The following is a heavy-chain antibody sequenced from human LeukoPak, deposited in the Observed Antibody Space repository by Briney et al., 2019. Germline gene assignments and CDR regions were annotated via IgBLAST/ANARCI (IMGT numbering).Heavy chain of an antibody. CDR1: GYTFTSYY. J-gene: IGHJ4*02. CDR2: INPSGGST. CDR3: ARDARYYDSRGYYYPLGY. D-gene: IGHD3-22*01. Sequence: ASVKASCKASGYTFTSYYMHWVRQAPGQGLEWMGIINPSGGSTSYAQKFQGRVTMTRDTSTSTVYMELRSLRSEDTAVYYCARDARYYDSRGYYYPLGYWGQGTLVTVSS. V-gene: IGHV1-46*01.